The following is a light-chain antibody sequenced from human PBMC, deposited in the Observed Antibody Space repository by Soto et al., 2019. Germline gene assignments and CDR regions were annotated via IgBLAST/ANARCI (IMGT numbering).Light chain of an antibody. J-gene: IGKJ2*01. CDR1: QNVGTY. V-gene: IGKV3-11*01. Sequence: EIVLTQSPDTLSLSPGEIATLSCRASQNVGTYLTWFQQKPGQAPRRLIYDASTRVSGVPARFSGSGSGTDFTLTISSLEPEDFAVYYCQQCSKWPMYTFGQGTKLEIK. CDR3: QQCSKWPMYT. CDR2: DAS.